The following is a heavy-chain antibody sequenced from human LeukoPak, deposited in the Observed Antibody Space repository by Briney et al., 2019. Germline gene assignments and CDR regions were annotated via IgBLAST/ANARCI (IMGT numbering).Heavy chain of an antibody. CDR2: MKGTGET. CDR3: ARASWVSSADAVT. CDR1: GLSYTTFA. J-gene: IGHJ4*02. V-gene: IGHV3-23*01. D-gene: IGHD3-16*01. Sequence: GGSLTLSCAASGLSYTTFAMSWVRQAPARGVEWLASMKGTGETIYADSVRGRSTIFRDHSRNTWYLELNNVRAEDTAVYYCARASWVSSADAVTWGQGTVVTVSS.